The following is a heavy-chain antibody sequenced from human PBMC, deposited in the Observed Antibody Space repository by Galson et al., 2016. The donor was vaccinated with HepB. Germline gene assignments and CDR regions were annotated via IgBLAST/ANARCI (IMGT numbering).Heavy chain of an antibody. CDR2: IFSGDAT. CDR3: EAYSDPFDL. Sequence: SLRLSCAASGFIVSRKYMSWARQAPGEGLEWVSVIFSGDATNYRDSVKGRFTTSRDISRNTLYLQMNNLRAEDTAVYYCEAYSDPFDLWGQGTMVTVSS. D-gene: IGHD3-16*01. CDR1: GFIVSRKY. J-gene: IGHJ3*01. V-gene: IGHV3-53*01.